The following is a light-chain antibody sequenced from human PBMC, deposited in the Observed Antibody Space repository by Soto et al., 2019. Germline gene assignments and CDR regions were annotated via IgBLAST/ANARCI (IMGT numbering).Light chain of an antibody. CDR2: EVT. CDR1: SSDIGIYKY. J-gene: IGLJ1*01. CDR3: SSYTTTSTRV. Sequence: QSVLTQPASVSGSPGQSIAISCTGSSSDIGIYKYVSWYQQHPGKVPKLIIYEVTNRPSGVSNRFSGSKSGNTASLTISGLQAEDEAAYYCSSYTTTSTRVFGPGTKVTVL. V-gene: IGLV2-14*01.